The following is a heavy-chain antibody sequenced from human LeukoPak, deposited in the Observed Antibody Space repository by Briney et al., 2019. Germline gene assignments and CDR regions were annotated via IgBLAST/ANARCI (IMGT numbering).Heavy chain of an antibody. CDR1: GGSISSYY. CDR3: ARRLPGIATRFDP. CDR2: IYYSGST. V-gene: IGHV4-59*01. Sequence: SETLSLTCTVSGGSISSYYWSWIRQPPGKGLEWIGYIYYSGSTNYNPSLKSRVTISVDTSKNQFSLKLSSVTAADTAVYYCARRLPGIATRFDPWGQGTLVTVSS. J-gene: IGHJ5*02. D-gene: IGHD6-13*01.